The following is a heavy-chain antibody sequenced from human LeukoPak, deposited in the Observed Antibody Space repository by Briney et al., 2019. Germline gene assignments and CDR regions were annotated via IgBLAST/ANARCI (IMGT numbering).Heavy chain of an antibody. J-gene: IGHJ4*02. CDR1: GYTFTSYD. D-gene: IGHD2-2*01. V-gene: IGHV1-8*01. CDR2: MNPNSGNT. Sequence: ASVKVSCKASGYTFTSYDINWVRQATGQGLEWMGWMNPNSGNTGYAQKFQGRVTMTRNTSISTAYMELSSLRSEDTAVYYCARVRYARGSRGPKKYYFDYWGQGTLVTVSS. CDR3: ARVRYARGSRGPKKYYFDY.